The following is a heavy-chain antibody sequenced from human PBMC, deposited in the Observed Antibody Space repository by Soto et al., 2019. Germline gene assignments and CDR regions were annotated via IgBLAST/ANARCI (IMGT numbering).Heavy chain of an antibody. CDR1: GFTFSSYS. Sequence: EVQLVESGGGLVKPGESLRLSCAASGFTFSSYSMNWVRQAPGKGLEWVSSIRGSSSYINYADSVEGRFTISRDNAKHSLYLQMNSLRVEDTAVYYCARHQPIGVAGGYYYYMDVWGKGTTVTVSS. V-gene: IGHV3-21*01. D-gene: IGHD6-13*01. J-gene: IGHJ6*03. CDR3: ARHQPIGVAGGYYYYMDV. CDR2: IRGSSSYI.